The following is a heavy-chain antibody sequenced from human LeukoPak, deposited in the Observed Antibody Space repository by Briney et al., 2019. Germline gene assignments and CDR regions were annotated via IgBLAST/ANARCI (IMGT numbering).Heavy chain of an antibody. CDR3: ARGDHYYGSGSYYRLYYYYGMDV. Sequence: SETLSLTCAVYGGSFSDYYWSWIRQPPGKGLEWIGEINHSGSTNYNPSLKSRVTISVDTSKNQFSLKLSSVTAADTAVYYCARGDHYYGSGSYYRLYYYYGMDVWGQGTTVTVSS. V-gene: IGHV4-34*01. CDR1: GGSFSDYY. CDR2: INHSGST. J-gene: IGHJ6*02. D-gene: IGHD3-10*01.